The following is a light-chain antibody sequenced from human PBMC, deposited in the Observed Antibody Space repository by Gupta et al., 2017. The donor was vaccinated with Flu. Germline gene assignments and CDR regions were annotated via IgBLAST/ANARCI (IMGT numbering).Light chain of an antibody. CDR3: SSCAGTNNFMV. CDR2: DVS. CDR1: GREVGAYKK. J-gene: IGLJ3*02. V-gene: IGLV2-8*01. Sequence: GNGREVGAYKKGSWDQQYTGKAPKLMIYDVSSGPSGVTDRFSGSKSGNTASLTMSGLQVEDEADYYCSSCAGTNNFMVFGGGTKLTVL.